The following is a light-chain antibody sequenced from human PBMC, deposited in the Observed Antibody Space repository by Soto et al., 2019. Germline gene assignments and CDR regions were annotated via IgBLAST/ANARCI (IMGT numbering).Light chain of an antibody. Sequence: QSALAQPASLSGSPGQPITISCTGTSTDVGGYNYVSWYQHHSGKAPKLLIYEVTNRPSGISDRFSGSKSVNTASLTISGLQAEDESDYYCGSYSSTDTTFVFGTGTKVTVL. CDR2: EVT. J-gene: IGLJ1*01. CDR3: GSYSSTDTTFV. V-gene: IGLV2-14*01. CDR1: STDVGGYNY.